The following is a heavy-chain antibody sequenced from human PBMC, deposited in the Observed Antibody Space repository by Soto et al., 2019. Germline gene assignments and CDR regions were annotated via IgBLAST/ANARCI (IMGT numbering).Heavy chain of an antibody. V-gene: IGHV4-31*03. J-gene: IGHJ2*01. CDR2: MYYSGST. Sequence: QVQLQESGPGRVKPSQTLSLTCSVSGGSISSGGYYWSWIRQHPGQGLEWIGHMYYSGSTYYSPSIKSRAAISLDTSKNHFSLNLSSVTAADTAVYYCASLKMVLVVSNFDLWGRGTLVTVSS. CDR3: ASLKMVLVVSNFDL. CDR1: GGSISSGGYY. D-gene: IGHD2-21*01.